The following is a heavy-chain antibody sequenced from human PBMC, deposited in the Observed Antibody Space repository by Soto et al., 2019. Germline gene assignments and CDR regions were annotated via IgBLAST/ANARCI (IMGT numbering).Heavy chain of an antibody. CDR3: ARGDYDFWSGYYTPNNWFDP. CDR2: IYYSGST. V-gene: IGHV4-59*01. CDR1: GGSISSYY. D-gene: IGHD3-3*01. J-gene: IGHJ5*02. Sequence: PSETLSLTCTVSGGSISSYYWSWIRQPPGKGLEWIGYIYYSGSTNYNPSLKSRVTISVDTSKNQFSLKLSSVTAADTAVYYCARGDYDFWSGYYTPNNWFDPWGQGTLVTVSS.